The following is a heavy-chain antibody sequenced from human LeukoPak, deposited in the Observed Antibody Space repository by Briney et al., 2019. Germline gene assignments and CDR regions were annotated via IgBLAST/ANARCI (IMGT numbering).Heavy chain of an antibody. D-gene: IGHD5-18*01. J-gene: IGHJ4*02. Sequence: SETLSLTCTVAGGSISSYYWNWNRQPPVKGLEWIGYIYYSGSTNYNPSLKSRVTISVDTSKNQFSLKLSSVTAADTAVYYCARVRVQLWSFDYWGQGTLVTVSS. CDR2: IYYSGST. CDR3: ARVRVQLWSFDY. CDR1: GGSISSYY. V-gene: IGHV4-59*01.